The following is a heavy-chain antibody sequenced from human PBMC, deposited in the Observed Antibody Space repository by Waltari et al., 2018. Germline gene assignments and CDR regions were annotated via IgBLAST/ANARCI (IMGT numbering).Heavy chain of an antibody. D-gene: IGHD4-4*01. CDR3: TSSRSTVVTTGGDY. CDR2: MKSKNDVGSR. V-gene: IGHV3-15*01. Sequence: EVQLVESGGGLVKPGVSLRLSCAASVFTFSNAGMSWVRQAPGKGLEWVGRMKSKNDVGSRDDADSVKGRFTSVRDDSKNTLDLQMNRLKTEDTAVYYCTSSRSTVVTTGGDYWGQGTLVTVSS. J-gene: IGHJ4*02. CDR1: VFTFSNAG.